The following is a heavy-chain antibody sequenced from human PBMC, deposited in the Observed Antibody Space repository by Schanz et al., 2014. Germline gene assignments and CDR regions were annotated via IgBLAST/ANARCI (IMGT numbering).Heavy chain of an antibody. J-gene: IGHJ4*02. Sequence: VQLEQSGAEVKKPGSSVKVSCKLSGGTFSSYTISWMRQAPGQGLQWMGWISPYTGNTNYAQTLQGRITLTTDTATSTAYMELSGLRSEDTAVYYCARDRLECGAECYSVEVFEIWGQGTLVIVSS. CDR2: ISPYTGNT. CDR1: GGTFSSYT. V-gene: IGHV1-18*01. CDR3: ARDRLECGAECYSVEVFEI. D-gene: IGHD2-21*01.